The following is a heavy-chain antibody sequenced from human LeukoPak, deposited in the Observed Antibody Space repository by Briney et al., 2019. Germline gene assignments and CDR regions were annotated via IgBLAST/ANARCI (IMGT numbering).Heavy chain of an antibody. V-gene: IGHV3-21*01. J-gene: IGHJ4*02. CDR3: VGDPTTNRYQYFEY. CDR1: GFTFSSYG. D-gene: IGHD2-8*01. CDR2: ISSSSSYI. Sequence: PGRSLRLSCAASGFTFSSYGMHWVRQAPGKGLEWVSSISSSSSYIYYADSVRGRFTISRDNAKNSVFLQMDRLTVEDTAVYYCVGDPTTNRYQYFEYWGQGALVTVSS.